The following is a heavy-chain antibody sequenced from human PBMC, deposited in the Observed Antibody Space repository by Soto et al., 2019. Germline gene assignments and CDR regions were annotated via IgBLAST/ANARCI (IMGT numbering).Heavy chain of an antibody. J-gene: IGHJ6*02. V-gene: IGHV1-69*13. Sequence: SVKVSCKASGGTFSSYAISWVRQAPGQGLEWMGGIIPIFGTANYAQKFQGRVTITADESASTAYMELSSLRSEDTAVYYCAIGYCSSTSCYTGYYGMDVWGQGTTVTVSS. CDR2: IIPIFGTA. CDR3: AIGYCSSTSCYTGYYGMDV. D-gene: IGHD2-2*02. CDR1: GGTFSSYA.